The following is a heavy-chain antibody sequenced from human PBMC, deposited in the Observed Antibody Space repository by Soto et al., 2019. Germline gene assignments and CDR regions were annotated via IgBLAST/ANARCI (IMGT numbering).Heavy chain of an antibody. D-gene: IGHD3-22*01. CDR1: GGTFSKYA. CDR2: TIPMFGTP. J-gene: IGHJ6*02. Sequence: QVQLVQSGAEMQQPGASVRVSCKASGGTFSKYAFSWVRQAPGQGLEWLGGTIPMFGTPNYAQKLQGRVAISEDESTATVYMELSSLRSEDTAVYFCARPLRDRNYYYGMDVWGQGTTVTVSS. V-gene: IGHV1-69*01. CDR3: ARPLRDRNYYYGMDV.